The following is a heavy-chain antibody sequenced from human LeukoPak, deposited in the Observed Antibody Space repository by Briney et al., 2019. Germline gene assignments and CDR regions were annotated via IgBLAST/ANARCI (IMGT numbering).Heavy chain of an antibody. V-gene: IGHV3-23*01. Sequence: SGGSLRLSCAASGFTVSSNYMSWVRQAPGKGLEWVSAISGSGGSTYYADSVKGRFTISRDNSKNTLYLQMNSLRAEDTAVYYCAKPPQYYGLFDYWGQGTLVTVSS. CDR1: GFTVSSNY. J-gene: IGHJ4*02. CDR2: ISGSGGST. D-gene: IGHD3-10*01. CDR3: AKPPQYYGLFDY.